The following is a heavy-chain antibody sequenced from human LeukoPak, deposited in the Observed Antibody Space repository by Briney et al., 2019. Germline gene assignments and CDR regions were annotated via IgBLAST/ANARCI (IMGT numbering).Heavy chain of an antibody. CDR2: INHSGST. V-gene: IGHV4-39*07. CDR3: ARSSWYRDY. Sequence: SETLSLTCTVSGGSISSSDYYWGWIRQPPGKGLEWIGEINHSGSTNYNPSLKSRVTISVDTSKNQFSLKLSSVTAADTAVYYCARSSWYRDYWGQGTLVTVSS. CDR1: GGSISSSDYY. D-gene: IGHD6-13*01. J-gene: IGHJ4*02.